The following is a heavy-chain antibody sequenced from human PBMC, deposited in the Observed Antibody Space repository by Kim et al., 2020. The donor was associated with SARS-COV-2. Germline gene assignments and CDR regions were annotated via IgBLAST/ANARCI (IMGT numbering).Heavy chain of an antibody. D-gene: IGHD3-3*01. J-gene: IGHJ6*02. CDR3: AKMGGFGVVIIDGMDV. V-gene: IGHV3-23*01. Sequence: GGSLRLSCAASGFTFSSYAMSWVRQAPGKGLEWVSAISGSGGSTYYADSVKGRFTISRDNSKNTLYLQMNSLRAEDTAVYYCAKMGGFGVVIIDGMDVWGQGTTVTVSS. CDR1: GFTFSSYA. CDR2: ISGSGGST.